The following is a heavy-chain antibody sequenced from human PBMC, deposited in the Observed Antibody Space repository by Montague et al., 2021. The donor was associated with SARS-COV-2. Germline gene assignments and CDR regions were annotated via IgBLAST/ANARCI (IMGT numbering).Heavy chain of an antibody. CDR3: LQGYYFDS. Sequence: CAISGDSVSSNNAAWNWIRQSPSRGLEWLGRIYYRSKWYNDYAVSVKSRITIDADTSKNHFSLQLKSMTPEDTAVYYCLQGYYFDSWGQGTLATVSS. D-gene: IGHD5-24*01. CDR1: GDSVSSNNAA. V-gene: IGHV6-1*01. CDR2: IYYRSKWYN. J-gene: IGHJ4*02.